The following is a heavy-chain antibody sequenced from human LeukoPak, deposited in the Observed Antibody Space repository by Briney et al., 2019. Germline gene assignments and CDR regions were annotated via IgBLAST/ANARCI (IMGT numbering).Heavy chain of an antibody. J-gene: IGHJ4*02. CDR2: ISGSGGST. Sequence: GGSLRLSCAASGFTFSSYAMSWVRQAPGKGLEWVSAISGSGGSTYYADSVKGRFTISRDNSKNTLYLQMNSLRAEVTAVYYCAKDTKYCSGGSCYFDYWGQGTLVTVSS. V-gene: IGHV3-23*01. D-gene: IGHD2-15*01. CDR1: GFTFSSYA. CDR3: AKDTKYCSGGSCYFDY.